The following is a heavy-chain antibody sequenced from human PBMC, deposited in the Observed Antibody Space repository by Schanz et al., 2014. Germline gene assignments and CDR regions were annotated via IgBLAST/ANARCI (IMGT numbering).Heavy chain of an antibody. CDR1: GFIFSGYA. CDR3: ARSGVDV. J-gene: IGHJ6*02. CDR2: ITGGSTTYT. Sequence: EVQLVESGGGLVQPGGSLRLSCAASGFIFSGYAMIWVRQAPGKGLEWVSCITGGSTTYTYYADSVRGRFTISRDNAKSSVYLQMNSLRAEDTAVYYCARSGVDVWGQGTTVTVSS. V-gene: IGHV3-21*01. D-gene: IGHD3-10*01.